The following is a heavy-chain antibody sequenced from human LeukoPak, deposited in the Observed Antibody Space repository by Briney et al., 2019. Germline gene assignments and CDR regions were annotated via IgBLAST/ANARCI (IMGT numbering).Heavy chain of an antibody. CDR1: GYTFTIYG. CDR2: ISAYNGNT. J-gene: IGHJ6*02. CDR3: ARDLPDGIAAAGLYYYYGMDV. V-gene: IGHV1-18*01. Sequence: ASVKVSCKASGYTFTIYGISWVRQAPGQGLEWMGWISAYNGNTNYAQKLQGRVTMTTDTSTSTAYMELRSLRSDDTAVYYCARDLPDGIAAAGLYYYYGMDVWGQGTTVTVSS. D-gene: IGHD6-13*01.